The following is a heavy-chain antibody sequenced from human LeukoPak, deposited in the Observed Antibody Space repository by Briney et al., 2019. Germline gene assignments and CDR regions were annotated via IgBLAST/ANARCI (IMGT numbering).Heavy chain of an antibody. CDR1: GFTFSSYA. D-gene: IGHD4-17*01. CDR2: ISGSGGST. CDR3: AKDRGYGDYNYFDY. Sequence: PGGSLRLSCAASGFTFSSYAMSWVRQAPGKGLEWVSAISGSGGSTYYADSVKGRFTISRDNSKNTLYLQMNSLRAEDTALYYCAKDRGYGDYNYFDYWGQGTLVTVSS. J-gene: IGHJ4*02. V-gene: IGHV3-23*01.